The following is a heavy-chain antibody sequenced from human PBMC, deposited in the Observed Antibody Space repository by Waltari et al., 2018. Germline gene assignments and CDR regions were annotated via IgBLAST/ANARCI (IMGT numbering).Heavy chain of an antibody. J-gene: IGHJ4*02. D-gene: IGHD6-19*01. CDR1: GYSISSGSY. CDR2: IYYTGTT. CDR3: ARGTSYAVAGTDY. V-gene: IGHV4-38-2*02. Sequence: QVRLQESGPGLVKPSETLSLTCSVSGYSISSGSYWGWIRQTPGKGLEWIASIYYTGTTHYNPSIKSRLIISIDTSENQFSLNLRSVTAADTAIYYCARGTSYAVAGTDYWGQGTLVTVSS.